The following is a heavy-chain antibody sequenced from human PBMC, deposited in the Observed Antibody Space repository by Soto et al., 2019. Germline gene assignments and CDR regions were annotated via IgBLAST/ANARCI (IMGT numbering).Heavy chain of an antibody. CDR3: TRETDAFPNGAADL. CDR1: AYSFTRYY. CDR2: IIPHSGGT. Sequence: QVQLVQSGAEVKRLGASVKVSCKASAYSFTRYYMHWVPQAPGQGLECMGWIIPHSGGTNYAQKYLASVPLTSDTATSTAYMPPRALTSDDKAVYYWTRETDAFPNGAADLGGPGTLVSVSS. D-gene: IGHD7-27*01. V-gene: IGHV1-2*03. J-gene: IGHJ5*02.